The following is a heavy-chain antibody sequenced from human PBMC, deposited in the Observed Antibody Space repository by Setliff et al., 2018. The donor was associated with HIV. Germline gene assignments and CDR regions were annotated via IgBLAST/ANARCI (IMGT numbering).Heavy chain of an antibody. CDR2: IYYNGGT. J-gene: IGHJ4*02. V-gene: IGHV4-59*01. D-gene: IGHD3-22*01. CDR1: GGSITGYY. CDR3: TRGIGGIGYYPDY. Sequence: PSETLSLTCTVSGGSITGYYWSWIRQPPGKGMEWIGYIYYNGGTNYNPSPKSRVTMLVDTSENHFTLKLTSVTAADTAMYYCTRGIGGIGYYPDYWGQGTLVTVSS.